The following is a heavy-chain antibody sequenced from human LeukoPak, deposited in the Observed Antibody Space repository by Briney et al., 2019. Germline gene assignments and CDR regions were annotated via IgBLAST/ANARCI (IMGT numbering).Heavy chain of an antibody. Sequence: SQTLSLTCTVSGSSISSGGEYWSWLRHLPGKGLEWIGYVYYSGSTYYNPSLESRITMSVDTTENQFSLKLTSVTAADTAVYYCAREKTAYYYDRSGFPEGAFDVWGQGTMVTVSS. CDR2: VYYSGST. CDR3: AREKTAYYYDRSGFPEGAFDV. CDR1: GSSISSGGEY. V-gene: IGHV4-31*03. J-gene: IGHJ3*01. D-gene: IGHD3-22*01.